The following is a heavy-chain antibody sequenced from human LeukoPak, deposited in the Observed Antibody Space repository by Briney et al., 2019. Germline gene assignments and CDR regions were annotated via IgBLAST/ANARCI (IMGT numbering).Heavy chain of an antibody. CDR2: ISGSGGST. CDR1: GFTFSSYA. D-gene: IGHD2-15*01. J-gene: IGHJ6*02. CDR3: ARDRGCSGGSCSYYYYGMDV. V-gene: IGHV3-23*01. Sequence: PGGSLRLSCAASGFTFSSYAMSWVRQAPGKGLEWVSAISGSGGSTYYADSVKGRFTISKEDAKNSLYLQLNSLRAGDTAVYYCARDRGCSGGSCSYYYYGMDVWGHGTTVTVSS.